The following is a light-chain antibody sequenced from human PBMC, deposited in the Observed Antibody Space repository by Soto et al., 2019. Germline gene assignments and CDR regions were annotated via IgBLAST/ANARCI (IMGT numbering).Light chain of an antibody. Sequence: EIVLTPSPGTLSFSPGERATLSCRASQSVSSSYLAWYQQKPGQAPRLLIYGASSRATGIPDRFSGSGSGTDFTLTISRLEPEDFTVYYCQQYGSSPPITFGQGTRLEIK. CDR2: GAS. J-gene: IGKJ5*01. V-gene: IGKV3-20*01. CDR3: QQYGSSPPIT. CDR1: QSVSSSY.